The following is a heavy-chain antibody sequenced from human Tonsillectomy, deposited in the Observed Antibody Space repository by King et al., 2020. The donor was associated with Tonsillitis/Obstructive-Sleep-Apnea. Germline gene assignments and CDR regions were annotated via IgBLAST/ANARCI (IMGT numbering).Heavy chain of an antibody. D-gene: IGHD3-3*01. J-gene: IGHJ4*02. Sequence: VQLVESGGGLVQPGGSLRLSCAASGCTFSSYWMHWFRQSPGKGLVGVSLINSEGSSTSYAHSVKGRFTISRDNAKNTLYLQMNSLRAEDTAVYYCARGYDFWSGYFYWGQGTLVTVSS. V-gene: IGHV3-74*01. CDR3: ARGYDFWSGYFY. CDR2: INSEGSST. CDR1: GCTFSSYW.